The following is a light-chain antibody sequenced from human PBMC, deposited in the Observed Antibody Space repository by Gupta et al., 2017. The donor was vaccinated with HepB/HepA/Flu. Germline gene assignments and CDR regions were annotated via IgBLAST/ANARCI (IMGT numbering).Light chain of an antibody. V-gene: IGKV4-1*01. Sequence: IVMTQSPDSRAVSLGERATINCKSSQSVLYSSNNKNYLAWYQQKPGQPPKLLIYWASTRESGVPDRFSGSGSGTDFTLTISSLQAEDVAVYYCQQCYSTPVTFGQGTKLEIK. CDR3: QQCYSTPVT. J-gene: IGKJ2*01. CDR1: QSVLYSSNNKNY. CDR2: WAS.